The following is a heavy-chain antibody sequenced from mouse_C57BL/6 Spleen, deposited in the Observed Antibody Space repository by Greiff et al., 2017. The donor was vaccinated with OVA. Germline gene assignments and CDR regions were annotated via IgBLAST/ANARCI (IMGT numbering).Heavy chain of an antibody. J-gene: IGHJ1*03. Sequence: QVHVKQSGAELVRPGTSVKMSCKASGYTFTNYWIGWAKQRPGHGLEWIGDIYPGGGYTNYNEKFKGKATLTADKSSSTAYMQFSSLTSEDSAIYYCARRIYYGSSHWYFDVWGTGTTVTVSS. CDR3: ARRIYYGSSHWYFDV. V-gene: IGHV1-63*01. CDR1: GYTFTNYW. D-gene: IGHD1-1*01. CDR2: IYPGGGYT.